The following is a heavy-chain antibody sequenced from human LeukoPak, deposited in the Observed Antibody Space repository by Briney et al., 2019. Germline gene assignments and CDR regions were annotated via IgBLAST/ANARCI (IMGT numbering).Heavy chain of an antibody. Sequence: SETLSLTCTVSGGSISSYYWSWTRQPPGKGLEWIGYIYYSESTNYNLSLKSRVTISVDTSKNQFSLKLSSVTAADTAVYYCARHGGKYSSSWYYFDYWGQGTLVTVSS. D-gene: IGHD6-13*01. CDR2: IYYSEST. J-gene: IGHJ4*02. CDR3: ARHGGKYSSSWYYFDY. V-gene: IGHV4-59*08. CDR1: GGSISSYY.